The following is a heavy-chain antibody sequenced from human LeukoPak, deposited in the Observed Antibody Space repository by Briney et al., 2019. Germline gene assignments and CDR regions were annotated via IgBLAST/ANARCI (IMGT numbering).Heavy chain of an antibody. CDR3: ARGVGYCSSTSCYWWFDP. D-gene: IGHD2-2*01. CDR1: DSTFSTSW. V-gene: IGHV3-74*01. J-gene: IGHJ5*02. Sequence: PGGSLNLPFQASDSTFSTSWFPWSPHPQGKGLVWFPRFNSDGSSTSYADSVKGRFTISRDNAKNTLYLQMNSLRAKDTAVYYCARGVGYCSSTSCYWWFDPWGQGTLVTVSS. CDR2: FNSDGSST.